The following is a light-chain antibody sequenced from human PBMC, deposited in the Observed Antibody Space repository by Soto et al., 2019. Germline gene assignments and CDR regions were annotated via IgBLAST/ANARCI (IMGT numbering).Light chain of an antibody. CDR3: QQYDSSPRA. CDR2: DAP. V-gene: IGKV3-11*01. CDR1: QSVTSY. Sequence: EIVLTQSPATLSFAPGERATLSFRASQSVTSYLAWYQQRPGQAPRLLINDAPRRATGIPDRFSGSGSGADFTLTISSLEPEDFAVYYCQQYDSSPRAFGQGTKVDIK. J-gene: IGKJ1*01.